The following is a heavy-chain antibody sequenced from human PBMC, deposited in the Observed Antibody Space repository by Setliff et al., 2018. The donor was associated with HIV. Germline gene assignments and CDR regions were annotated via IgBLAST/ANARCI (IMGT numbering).Heavy chain of an antibody. Sequence: ASVKVSCKASGYTFTVYYMHWVRQAPGQGLEWMGWINTNSGDTKYAQKFQGRVTMTRDTSISTAFMDLSSLRSDDTAMYYCARSFWTTEVIPLGYWGQGTLVTVSS. J-gene: IGHJ4*02. D-gene: IGHD3-3*01. V-gene: IGHV1-2*02. CDR3: ARSFWTTEVIPLGY. CDR2: INTNSGDT. CDR1: GYTFTVYY.